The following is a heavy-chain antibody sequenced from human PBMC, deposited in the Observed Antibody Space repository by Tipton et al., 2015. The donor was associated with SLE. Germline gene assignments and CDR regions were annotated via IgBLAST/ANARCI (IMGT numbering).Heavy chain of an antibody. V-gene: IGHV4-61*02. J-gene: IGHJ4*02. CDR3: ARGFYYDFWSVYSNDKGRKTYYFDL. CDR2: IYTSGST. Sequence: TLSLTCAVSGGSISSGSYYWSWIRQPAGKGLEWIGRIYTSGSTNYNPSLKSRVTISIDTSRDQFSLRVTSVTAADTAVYYCARGFYYDFWSVYSNDKGRKTYYFDLWGQGTLVTVPS. D-gene: IGHD3-3*01. CDR1: GGSISSGSYY.